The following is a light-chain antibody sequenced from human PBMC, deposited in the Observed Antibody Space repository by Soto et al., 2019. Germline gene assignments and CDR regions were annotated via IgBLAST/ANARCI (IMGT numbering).Light chain of an antibody. CDR2: DAY. CDR3: KKRSNWPLN. V-gene: IGKV3D-20*02. CDR1: QSVSSSY. J-gene: IGKJ5*01. Sequence: EILMTHSSATLSLSPGEIATLSCRASQSVSSSYLVWYQQKPGQAPRLIIYDAYNRPTDINDRFSGSGSGKDFTITIRSIEHEDFEVYYCKKRSNWPLNCGNGQQLEIK.